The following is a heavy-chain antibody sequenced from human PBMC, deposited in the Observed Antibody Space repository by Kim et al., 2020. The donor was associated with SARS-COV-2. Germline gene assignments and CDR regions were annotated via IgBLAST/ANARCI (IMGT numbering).Heavy chain of an antibody. Sequence: GGSLRLSCEASAFTFSIYWMTWVRQAPGKGLEWVATINQDGSEKSYDDSVKGRFTISRDNAKNSLYLEMNSLRAEDTSVYNCARIYCSSRSCYDYGLDVWGQGTSVNVSS. D-gene: IGHD2-2*01. CDR2: INQDGSEK. J-gene: IGHJ6*02. V-gene: IGHV3-7*03. CDR3: ARIYCSSRSCYDYGLDV. CDR1: AFTFSIYW.